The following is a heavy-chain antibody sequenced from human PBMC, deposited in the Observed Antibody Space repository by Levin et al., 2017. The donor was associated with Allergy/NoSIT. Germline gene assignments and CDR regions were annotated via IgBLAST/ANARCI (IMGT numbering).Heavy chain of an antibody. CDR1: GFTFSTYA. J-gene: IGHJ6*02. CDR2: VSHDGSQT. V-gene: IGHV3-30*04. Sequence: GGSLRLSCAASGFTFSTYAIHWVRQAPGKGLDWVAVVSHDGSQTFYADSVKGRFTFSRANSKNTLYLQMNSLSDEDTAVYYCAREQHDFWSAPGADYYGMDVWGQGTTVTVSS. D-gene: IGHD3-3*01. CDR3: AREQHDFWSAPGADYYGMDV.